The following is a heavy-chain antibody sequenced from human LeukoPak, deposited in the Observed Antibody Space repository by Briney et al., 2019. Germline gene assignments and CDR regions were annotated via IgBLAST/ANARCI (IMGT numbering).Heavy chain of an antibody. CDR2: IYHSGST. Sequence: SETLSLTCAVSGYSISSGYYWGWVRQPPGKGLEWIGSIYHSGSTYYNPSLKSRVTISVDTSKNQFSLKLSSVTAADTAVYYCARADTAMADCDYWGQGTLVTVSS. D-gene: IGHD5-18*01. CDR1: GYSISSGYY. CDR3: ARADTAMADCDY. V-gene: IGHV4-38-2*01. J-gene: IGHJ4*02.